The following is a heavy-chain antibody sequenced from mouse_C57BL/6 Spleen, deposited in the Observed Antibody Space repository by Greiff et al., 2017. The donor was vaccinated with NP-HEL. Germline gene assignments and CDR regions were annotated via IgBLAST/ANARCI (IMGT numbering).Heavy chain of an antibody. D-gene: IGHD2-4*01. CDR1: GYTFTDYN. CDR2: INPNNGGT. CDR3: ARQGDYYDYDDYYAIDY. Sequence: EVQLQQSGPELVKPGASVKIPCKASGYTFTDYNMDWVKQSHGKSLEWIGDINPNNGGTIYNQKFKGKATLTVDKSSSTAYMELRSLTSEDTAVYYCARQGDYYDYDDYYAIDYWGQGTSVTVSS. J-gene: IGHJ4*01. V-gene: IGHV1-18*01.